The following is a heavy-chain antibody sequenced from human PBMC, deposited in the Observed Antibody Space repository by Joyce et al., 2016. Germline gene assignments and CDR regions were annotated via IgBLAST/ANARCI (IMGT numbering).Heavy chain of an antibody. V-gene: IGHV3-48*03. D-gene: IGHD2-2*01. CDR2: INSDDSRI. CDR1: GIIFSNKE. CDR3: TTPSCAN. Sequence: EVQLVEYGGGLVQPGGSLRLSCAGSGIIFSNKEMNWVRQAPGKGLDWISSINSDDSRIHYADSVRGRCTISRDNARNSLFLEMNSLRVEDTAMYYCTTPSCANWGQGSLVTVSS. J-gene: IGHJ4*02.